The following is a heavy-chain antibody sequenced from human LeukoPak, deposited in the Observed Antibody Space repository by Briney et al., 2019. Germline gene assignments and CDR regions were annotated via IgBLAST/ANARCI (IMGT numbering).Heavy chain of an antibody. CDR1: GGSISTYY. Sequence: PSETLSLTCTVSGGSISTYYWSWIRQPPGKGLEWIGYIYYSGITNYNPSLKSRATISVDKSKNQFSLKLSSVTAADTAVYYCARGSQQLVRGGFDYWGQGTLVTVSS. D-gene: IGHD6-13*01. CDR3: ARGSQQLVRGGFDY. J-gene: IGHJ4*02. V-gene: IGHV4-59*12. CDR2: IYYSGIT.